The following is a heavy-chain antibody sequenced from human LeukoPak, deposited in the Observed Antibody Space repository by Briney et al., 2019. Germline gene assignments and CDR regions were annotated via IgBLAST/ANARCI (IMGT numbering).Heavy chain of an antibody. CDR2: ISGSGSA. CDR3: ARDRSSYGDFHYYYYYYMDV. Sequence: GGSLRLSCAASGFTLSSYAMNWVRQAPGKGLEWVSGISGSGSAYYADSVKGRFSISRDKSKNTVYLQMDSLRAEDTAVYYCARDRSSYGDFHYYYYYYMDVWGKGTTVTVSS. V-gene: IGHV3-23*01. D-gene: IGHD4-17*01. J-gene: IGHJ6*03. CDR1: GFTLSSYA.